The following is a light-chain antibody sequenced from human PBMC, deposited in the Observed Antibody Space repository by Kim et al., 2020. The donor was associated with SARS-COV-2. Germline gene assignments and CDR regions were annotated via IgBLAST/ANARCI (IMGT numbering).Light chain of an antibody. V-gene: IGKV3-15*01. CDR2: GAS. CDR3: QQYDIWPPLT. CDR1: QSVSSY. Sequence: EIVLTQSPATLSLSPGERATLSCRASQSVSSYLAWYQQKPGQAPRLLMHGASIRANGIPARFSGSGSGTEFTLTISSLQSEDFAVYYCQQYDIWPPLTFGGGTKVDIK. J-gene: IGKJ4*01.